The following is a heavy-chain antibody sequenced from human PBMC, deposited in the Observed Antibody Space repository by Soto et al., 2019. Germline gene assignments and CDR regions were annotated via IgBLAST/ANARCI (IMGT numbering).Heavy chain of an antibody. CDR2: IKSKTDGGTT. CDR1: GFTFSNAW. J-gene: IGHJ4*02. Sequence: EVQLVESGGGLVKPGGSLRLSCAASGFTFSNAWMSWVRQAPGKGLEWVGGIKSKTDGGTTDYAAPVKGRFTISRDDSKNTLYLQMNSLKTEDTAVYYCTTDPMEGYDYGDEKYDYWGQGTLVTVSS. CDR3: TTDPMEGYDYGDEKYDY. V-gene: IGHV3-15*01. D-gene: IGHD4-17*01.